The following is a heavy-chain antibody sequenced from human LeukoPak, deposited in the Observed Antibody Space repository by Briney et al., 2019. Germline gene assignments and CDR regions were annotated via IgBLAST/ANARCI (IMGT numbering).Heavy chain of an antibody. V-gene: IGHV1-18*01. Sequence: ASVKVSCKASGYTFTSYGISWVRQAPGQGLEWMGWISAYNGSTNYAQKLQGRVTMTTDTSTSTAYMELRSLRSDDTAVYYCARGDTQTAISPEFDYWGQGTLVTVS. CDR2: ISAYNGST. D-gene: IGHD2-21*02. J-gene: IGHJ4*02. CDR3: ARGDTQTAISPEFDY. CDR1: GYTFTSYG.